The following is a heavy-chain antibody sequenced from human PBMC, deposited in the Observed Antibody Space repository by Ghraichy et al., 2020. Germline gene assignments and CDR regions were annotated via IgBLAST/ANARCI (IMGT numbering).Heavy chain of an antibody. Sequence: GGSLRLSCTASGFTSSDYAFGWFRQAPGKGLEWLGFIRSRINGGTAEYARSVKGRFSFLRDDSKSIAYLQMNALNTEDTAVYYCARGSGSPQYWGQGSLVIVSS. CDR1: GFTSSDYA. V-gene: IGHV3-49*03. J-gene: IGHJ4*02. D-gene: IGHD1-26*01. CDR3: ARGSGSPQY. CDR2: IRSRINGGTA.